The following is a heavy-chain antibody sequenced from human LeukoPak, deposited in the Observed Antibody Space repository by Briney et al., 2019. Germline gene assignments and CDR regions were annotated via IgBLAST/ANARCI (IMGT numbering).Heavy chain of an antibody. V-gene: IGHV6-1*01. CDR1: GDSVSRNNAA. CDR2: TYYTSQWYN. Sequence: SQTLSLTCVISGDSVSRNNAAWNWIRQSPSRGLEWLGRTYYTSQWYNDYAVSVRSRITINPDTSKNQFSLQLNSVTPEDTAVYYCARNSYRAFDFWGQGTMVTVSS. CDR3: ARNSYRAFDF. D-gene: IGHD4-23*01. J-gene: IGHJ3*01.